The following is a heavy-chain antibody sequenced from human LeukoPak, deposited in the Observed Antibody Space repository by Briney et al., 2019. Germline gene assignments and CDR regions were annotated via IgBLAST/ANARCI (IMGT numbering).Heavy chain of an antibody. V-gene: IGHV3-23*01. CDR2: ISCSGGST. D-gene: IGHD3-10*01. Sequence: GGSLRLSCAASGFTFSSYAMSWVRQAPGKGLEWVSAISCSGGSTYYADSVKGRFTISRDNSKNTLYLQMNSLRAEDTAVYYCAKQSVLLWFGELLGPIKDYFDYWGQGTLVTVSS. CDR1: GFTFSSYA. CDR3: AKQSVLLWFGELLGPIKDYFDY. J-gene: IGHJ4*02.